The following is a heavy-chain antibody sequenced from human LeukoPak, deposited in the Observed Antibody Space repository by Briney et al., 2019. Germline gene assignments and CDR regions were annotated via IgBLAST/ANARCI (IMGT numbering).Heavy chain of an antibody. CDR1: GVSFDDYY. CDR2: INHSGYT. D-gene: IGHD4-17*01. CDR3: TRMTTGHDY. J-gene: IGHJ4*02. Sequence: NPSETLSLTCGVSGVSFDDYYWSWVRQTPGKGLEWLGEINHSGYTNDSPSLKSRVTLSIDTSRKQFSLNLRSVTVADAGIYYCTRMTTGHDYWGQGTLVTVFS. V-gene: IGHV4-34*01.